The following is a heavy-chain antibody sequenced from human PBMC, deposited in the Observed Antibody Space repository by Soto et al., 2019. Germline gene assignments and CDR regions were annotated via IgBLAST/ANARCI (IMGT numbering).Heavy chain of an antibody. D-gene: IGHD2-15*01. J-gene: IGHJ4*02. CDR3: ARGVAAIAAVDY. V-gene: IGHV3-30-3*01. CDR1: GFTFSSYA. CDR2: ISYDGSNK. Sequence: QVQLVESGGGVVQPGRSLRLSCAASGFTFSSYAMHWVRQATGKGLEWVAVISYDGSNKYYADSVKGRFTISRDNSKNTLYLQMNSLRAEDTAVYYCARGVAAIAAVDYWGQGTLVTVSS.